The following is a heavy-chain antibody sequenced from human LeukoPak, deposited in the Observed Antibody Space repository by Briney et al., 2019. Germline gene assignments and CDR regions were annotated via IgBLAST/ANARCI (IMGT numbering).Heavy chain of an antibody. Sequence: GGSLRLSCAASGFTFSSYSMNWVRQAPGKGLEWVSSISSSSSYIYYADSVKGRFTISRDNAKSSLYLQMNSLRAEDTAVYYCARDAGSGSYYPTKFDYWGQGTLVTVSS. D-gene: IGHD3-10*01. J-gene: IGHJ4*02. CDR2: ISSSSSYI. CDR1: GFTFSSYS. CDR3: ARDAGSGSYYPTKFDY. V-gene: IGHV3-21*01.